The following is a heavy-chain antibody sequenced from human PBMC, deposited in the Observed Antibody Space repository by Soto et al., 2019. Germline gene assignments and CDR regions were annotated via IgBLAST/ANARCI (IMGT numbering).Heavy chain of an antibody. CDR2: ISAYNGNT. V-gene: IGHV1-18*01. J-gene: IGHJ4*02. Sequence: ASVKVSCKASGGTLTISSHGISWVRQAPGQGLEWMGWISAYNGNTNYAQKLQGRVTMTTDTSTSTAYMELRSLRSDDTAVYYCARDYSYGSLPFDYWGQGTLVTVSS. CDR3: ARDYSYGSLPFDY. CDR1: GGTLTISSHG. D-gene: IGHD5-18*01.